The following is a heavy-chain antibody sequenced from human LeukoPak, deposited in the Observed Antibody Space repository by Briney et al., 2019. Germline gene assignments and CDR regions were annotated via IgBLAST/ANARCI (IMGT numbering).Heavy chain of an antibody. J-gene: IGHJ6*02. Sequence: GGSLRLSCVASGFSLSSYSMNWVRQAPGRGLEWISYISSNARAIHYADSVKGRFTISRDNAKNSLYLQMNSLRAEDTAVYYCARDRRSYYYYGMDVWGQGTTVTVSS. CDR1: GFSLSSYS. V-gene: IGHV3-48*01. CDR2: ISSNARAI. CDR3: ARDRRSYYYYGMDV. D-gene: IGHD4-17*01.